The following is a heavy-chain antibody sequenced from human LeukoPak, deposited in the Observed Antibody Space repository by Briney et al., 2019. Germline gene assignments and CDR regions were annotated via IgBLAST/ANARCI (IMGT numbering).Heavy chain of an antibody. CDR1: GGIFSRYV. J-gene: IGHJ6*02. CDR2: MIPILGIA. D-gene: IGHD5-12*01. V-gene: IGHV1-69*04. Sequence: SVKVPCKASGGIFSRYVISWVRQAPGQGLEWMGRMIPILGIANYAQKVQGRVTITADKSTSTAYMELSSLRSEDTAVYYCARDLSYSGYEWYYYYGMDVWGQGTTVTVSS. CDR3: ARDLSYSGYEWYYYYGMDV.